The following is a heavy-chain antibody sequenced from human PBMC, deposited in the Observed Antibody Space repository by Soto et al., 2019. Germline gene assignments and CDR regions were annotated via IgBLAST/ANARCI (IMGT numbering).Heavy chain of an antibody. CDR2: IYYSGST. J-gene: IGHJ5*02. CDR3: ARQVFEQLVGLLWFDP. V-gene: IGHV4-39*01. D-gene: IGHD6-6*01. CDR1: GGSIGSSSGY. Sequence: SQTLCLPWTVFGGSIGSSSGYWGWIRQPPRKGLEWIGSIYYSGSTYYNPSLKSRVTISVDTSKNQFSLKLSFVTAADTALFYCARQVFEQLVGLLWFDPWGQGTLVTVSS.